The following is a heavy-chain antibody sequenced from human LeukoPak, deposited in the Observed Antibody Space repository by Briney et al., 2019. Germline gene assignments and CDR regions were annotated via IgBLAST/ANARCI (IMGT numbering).Heavy chain of an antibody. CDR3: ARDWLCGYSSSCGIDY. CDR1: GGSISSGGYY. J-gene: IGHJ4*02. Sequence: PSKTLSLTCTVSGGSISSGGYYWSWIRQPPGKGLEWIGYIYHSGSTYYNPSLKSRVTISVDRSKNQFSLKLSSVTAADTAVYYCARDWLCGYSSSCGIDYWGQGTLVTVSS. CDR2: IYHSGST. D-gene: IGHD6-6*01. V-gene: IGHV4-30-2*01.